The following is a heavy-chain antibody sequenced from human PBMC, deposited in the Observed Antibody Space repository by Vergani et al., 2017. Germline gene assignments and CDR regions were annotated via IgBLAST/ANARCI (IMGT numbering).Heavy chain of an antibody. D-gene: IGHD1-26*01. J-gene: IGHJ3*02. CDR3: ARAVGATSWEDAFDI. CDR2: ISYDGSNK. Sequence: QVQLVESGGGVVQPGRSLRLSCAASGFTFSSYAMHWVRQAPGKGLEWVAVISYDGSNKYYADSVKGRFTISRDNSKNTLYLQMNSLRAEDTAVYYCARAVGATSWEDAFDIWGQGTMVTVSS. CDR1: GFTFSSYA. V-gene: IGHV3-30-3*01.